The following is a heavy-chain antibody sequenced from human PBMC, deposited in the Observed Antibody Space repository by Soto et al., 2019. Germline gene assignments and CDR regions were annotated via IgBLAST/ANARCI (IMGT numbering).Heavy chain of an antibody. Sequence: GSLRLSCGASGLTFSSYEINWVRQAPGKVLEWVSYISSSGSTIYYADSVKGRFTISRDNAKNSLYLQMNSLRAEDTAVYYCARTAHLDIWGQGTMVTVSS. CDR3: ARTAHLDI. J-gene: IGHJ3*02. D-gene: IGHD2-21*02. V-gene: IGHV3-48*03. CDR2: ISSSGSTI. CDR1: GLTFSSYE.